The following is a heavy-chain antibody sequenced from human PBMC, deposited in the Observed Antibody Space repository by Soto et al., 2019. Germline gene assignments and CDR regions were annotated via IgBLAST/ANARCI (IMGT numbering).Heavy chain of an antibody. Sequence: HPGGSLRLSCEASGFTFSHHWMIWVRQAPGKGLEWVASVNQDVNEKYHVDSVMGRFTISRDNAKNSLFLQMNSLTVEDTAVYYCARIISRGNSERWGKGKKVLVSP. J-gene: IGHJ6*04. CDR2: VNQDVNEK. CDR3: ARIISRGNSER. V-gene: IGHV3-7*01. CDR1: GFTFSHHW. D-gene: IGHD1-1*01.